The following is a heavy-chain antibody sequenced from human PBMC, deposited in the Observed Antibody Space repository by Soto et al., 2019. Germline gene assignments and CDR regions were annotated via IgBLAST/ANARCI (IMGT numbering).Heavy chain of an antibody. D-gene: IGHD3-22*01. J-gene: IGHJ4*02. CDR2: IYWDDDK. CDR1: GFSLSSSGVG. V-gene: IGHV2-5*02. CDR3: VRDSSGYYGFDY. Sequence: QITLKESGPTLVKPTQTLTLTCTFSGFSLSSSGVGVGWIRQPPGKALEWLGLIYWDDDKRYSPSLKSRLSITRHTSKNQVVLTITNKDPVDTATYYCVRDSSGYYGFDYWGQGTLVTVSS.